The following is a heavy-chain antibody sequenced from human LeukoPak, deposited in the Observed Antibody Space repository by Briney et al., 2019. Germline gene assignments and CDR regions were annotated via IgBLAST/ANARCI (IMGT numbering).Heavy chain of an antibody. CDR2: ISAYNGNT. J-gene: IGHJ4*02. CDR3: ARIDETYSSSWYVRLFDY. Sequence: GASVKVSCKASGGTFSSYGISWVRQAPGQGLEWMGWISAYNGNTNYAQKLQGRVTMTTDTSTSTAYMELRSLRSDDTAVYYCARIDETYSSSWYVRLFDYWGQGTLVTVSS. V-gene: IGHV1-18*01. CDR1: GGTFSSYG. D-gene: IGHD6-13*01.